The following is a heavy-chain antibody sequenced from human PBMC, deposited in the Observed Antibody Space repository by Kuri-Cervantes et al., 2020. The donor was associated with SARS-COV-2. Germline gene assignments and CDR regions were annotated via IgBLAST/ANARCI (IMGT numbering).Heavy chain of an antibody. CDR1: SGSISSCDDY. D-gene: IGHD3-22*01. J-gene: IGHJ6*03. CDR3: ARIDYHTSGYYYDGYYMDV. Sequence: SETLSLTCTISSGSISSCDDYWGWIRQAPGKGLEWNGSIYRGGNTYHNPSLKSRVTMSVDTTKNQFSLMLSSVTAEDTAVYYCARIDYHTSGYYYDGYYMDVWGKGTTVTVSS. V-gene: IGHV4-39*01. CDR2: IYRGGNT.